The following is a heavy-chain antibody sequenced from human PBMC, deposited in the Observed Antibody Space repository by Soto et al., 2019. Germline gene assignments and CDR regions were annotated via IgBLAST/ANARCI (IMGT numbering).Heavy chain of an antibody. CDR3: VRTGYCSSTSCYSPLFDL. CDR1: GYTFTSYG. Sequence: ASVKVSCKASGYTFTSYGISWVRQAPGQGLEWMGWISAYNGNTNYAQKLQGRVTMTTDTSTSTAYMELRSLRSDDTAVCYCVRTGYCSSTSCYSPLFDLWGRGTLVTVSS. D-gene: IGHD2-2*01. V-gene: IGHV1-18*01. CDR2: ISAYNGNT. J-gene: IGHJ2*01.